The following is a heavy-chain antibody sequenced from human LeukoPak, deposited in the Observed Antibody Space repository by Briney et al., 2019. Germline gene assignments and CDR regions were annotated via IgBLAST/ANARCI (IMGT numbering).Heavy chain of an antibody. D-gene: IGHD3-10*01. Sequence: SETLSLTCTVSGGSIGSGSYYWSWIRQPAGKGLEWIGRIYTSGSTNYNPSLKSRVTISVDTSKNQFSLKLSSVTAADTAVYYCARFNGGSRNYYYYYMDVWGKGTTVTISS. CDR2: IYTSGST. V-gene: IGHV4-61*02. CDR3: ARFNGGSRNYYYYYMDV. CDR1: GGSIGSGSYY. J-gene: IGHJ6*03.